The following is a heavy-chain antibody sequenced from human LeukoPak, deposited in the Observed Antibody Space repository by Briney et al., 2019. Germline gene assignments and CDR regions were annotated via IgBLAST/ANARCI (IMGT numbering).Heavy chain of an antibody. Sequence: GGSLRLSCAASGFTFSDYYMSWIRQAPGKGLEWVSYISSSGSTIYCADSVKGRFTISRDNAKNSLYLQMNSLRAEDTAVYYCARVTQHSSSWYPLSFYGMDVWGQGTTVTVSS. CDR1: GFTFSDYY. CDR3: ARVTQHSSSWYPLSFYGMDV. J-gene: IGHJ6*02. CDR2: ISSSGSTI. V-gene: IGHV3-11*01. D-gene: IGHD6-13*01.